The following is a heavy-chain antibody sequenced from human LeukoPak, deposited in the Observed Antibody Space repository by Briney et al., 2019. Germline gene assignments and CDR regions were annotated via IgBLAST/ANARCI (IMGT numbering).Heavy chain of an antibody. CDR1: GFTFSSYA. CDR2: ISYDGSNK. Sequence: GGSLRLSCAASGFTFSSYAMHWVRQAPGKGLEWVAVISYDGSNKYYADSVKGRFTISRDNSKNTLYLRMNSLRAEDTAVYYCARAMDTAMVPGYWGQGTLVTVSS. V-gene: IGHV3-30*04. J-gene: IGHJ4*02. D-gene: IGHD5-18*01. CDR3: ARAMDTAMVPGY.